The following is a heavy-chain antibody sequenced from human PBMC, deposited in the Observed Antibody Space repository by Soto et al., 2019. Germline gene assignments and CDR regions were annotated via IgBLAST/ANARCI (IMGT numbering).Heavy chain of an antibody. J-gene: IGHJ4*02. CDR1: GFSLSTSGVG. CDR3: AHKGYGDYPLDY. Sequence: QITLKESGPTLVKPTQTLTLTCTFSGFSLSTSGVGVGWIRQPPGKALEWLAVIYWDDYKHYSPSLKSRLTISKDTSKNQVVLTMTNMDPVDTATYYCAHKGYGDYPLDYWGQGTLLTVYS. D-gene: IGHD4-17*01. CDR2: IYWDDYK. V-gene: IGHV2-5*02.